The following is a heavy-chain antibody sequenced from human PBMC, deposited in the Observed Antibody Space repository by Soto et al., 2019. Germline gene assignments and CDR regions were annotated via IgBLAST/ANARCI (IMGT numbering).Heavy chain of an antibody. Sequence: QVRLQQWGAGLLKPSETLSLTCAVSGGSFSAYYWTWIRQPPGRGLEWIGEIDHSGSTNYNPSLEGRVTLSIDTAKNRFSLNVTSVTAADTAVYYCVRGLRYSGMDVWGQGTTVTVS. CDR2: IDHSGST. CDR1: GGSFSAYY. J-gene: IGHJ6*02. CDR3: VRGLRYSGMDV. V-gene: IGHV4-34*01. D-gene: IGHD2-15*01.